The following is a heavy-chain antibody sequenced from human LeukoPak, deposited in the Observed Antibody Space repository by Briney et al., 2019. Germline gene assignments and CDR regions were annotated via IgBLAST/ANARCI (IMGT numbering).Heavy chain of an antibody. Sequence: GRSLRLSCAASGFTFGGSAMHWVRQAPGKCLEWVSGISWNSGSLDYADCVKGRFTISRDNAKNSLYLQMDSLRAEDTAFYYCAKEGSVCTNGICRYFDYWGQGTLVTVSS. CDR1: GFTFGGSA. V-gene: IGHV3-9*01. D-gene: IGHD2-8*01. CDR3: AKEGSVCTNGICRYFDY. CDR2: ISWNSGSL. J-gene: IGHJ4*02.